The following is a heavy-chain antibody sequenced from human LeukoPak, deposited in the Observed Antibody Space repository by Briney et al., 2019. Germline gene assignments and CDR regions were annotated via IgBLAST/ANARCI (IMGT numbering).Heavy chain of an antibody. J-gene: IGHJ3*02. Sequence: SETLSLTCTVSGGSINSHYWSWIRQPPGKGLEWIGNIFHSGSTHYNPSLKSRVTISVDTSNNQFSLKLSSVTAADMAVYYCASQWTIFDAFDIWGQGTMVTVSS. V-gene: IGHV4-59*08. D-gene: IGHD3-3*01. CDR3: ASQWTIFDAFDI. CDR1: GGSINSHY. CDR2: IFHSGST.